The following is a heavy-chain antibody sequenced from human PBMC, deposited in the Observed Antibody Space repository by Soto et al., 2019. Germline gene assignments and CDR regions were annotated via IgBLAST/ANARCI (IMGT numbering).Heavy chain of an antibody. Sequence: SETLSLTCAVYGGSFSGYYWSWIRQPPGKGLEWIGEINHSGSTNYNPSLKSRVTISVDTSKNQFSLKLSSVTAADTAVYYCARVSTVTTPKLFDYWGQGTLVTVSS. D-gene: IGHD4-17*01. V-gene: IGHV4-34*01. CDR3: ARVSTVTTPKLFDY. J-gene: IGHJ4*02. CDR2: INHSGST. CDR1: GGSFSGYY.